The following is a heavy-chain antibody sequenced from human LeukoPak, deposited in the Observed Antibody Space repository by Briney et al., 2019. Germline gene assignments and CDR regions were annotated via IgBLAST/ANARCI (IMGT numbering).Heavy chain of an antibody. CDR2: AFVGGDT. D-gene: IGHD5-24*01. Sequence: GGSLRLSCASSRLDVSSTYMSWIRQAPGKGLEWVSTAFVGGDTDYAAYVKGRFTLSKDSSRNTMFLQLHGLRPEDTAVYYCARDQLDHWGQGTLVAVSP. V-gene: IGHV3-53*01. CDR1: RLDVSSTY. J-gene: IGHJ4*02. CDR3: ARDQLDH.